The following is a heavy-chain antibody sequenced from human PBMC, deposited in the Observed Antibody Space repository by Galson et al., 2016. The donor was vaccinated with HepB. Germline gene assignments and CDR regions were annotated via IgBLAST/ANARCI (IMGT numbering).Heavy chain of an antibody. D-gene: IGHD6-25*01. CDR1: TGSISTTSYS. Sequence: SETLSLTCAVSTGSISTTSYSWAWIRQPPGKGLEWIGTIYHSGNTDYNSSLTSRITISVDTSKNQFFLNLRSVTAADTAVFYCARVLSAATILPEEDNRFDPWGQGILVTVSS. V-gene: IGHV4-39*01. CDR2: IYHSGNT. CDR3: ARVLSAATILPEEDNRFDP. J-gene: IGHJ5*02.